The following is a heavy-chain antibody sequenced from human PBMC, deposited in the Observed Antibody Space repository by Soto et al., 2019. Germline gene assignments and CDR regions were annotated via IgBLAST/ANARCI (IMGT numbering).Heavy chain of an antibody. CDR1: GDSVSSNTAA. CDR2: TYYRSSWRH. V-gene: IGHV6-1*01. Sequence: PSQTLSLTCAISGDSVSSNTAAWNWIRSSPSRGLEWLGRTYYRSSWRHDYAVSVKSRITVNPDTSKNHFSLQLNSVTPDDTAVYYCARAVAGTGLDLWGQGTLVTVSS. J-gene: IGHJ5*02. D-gene: IGHD6-19*01. CDR3: ARAVAGTGLDL.